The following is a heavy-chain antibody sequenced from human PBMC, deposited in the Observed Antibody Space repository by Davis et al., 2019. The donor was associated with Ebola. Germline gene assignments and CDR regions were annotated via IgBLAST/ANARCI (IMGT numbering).Heavy chain of an antibody. D-gene: IGHD2-2*02. CDR3: ARQARVVPAAIPWFDP. Sequence: PSETLSLTCAVYGGSFSGYYWSWIRQPPGKGLEWIGEINHSGSTNYNPSLKSRVTISVDTSKNQFSLKLGSVTAADTAVYYCARQARVVPAAIPWFDPWGQGTLVTVSS. V-gene: IGHV4-34*01. J-gene: IGHJ5*02. CDR1: GGSFSGYY. CDR2: INHSGST.